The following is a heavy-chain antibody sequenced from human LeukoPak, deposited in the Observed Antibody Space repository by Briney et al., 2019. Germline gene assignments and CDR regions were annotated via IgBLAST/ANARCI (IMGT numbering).Heavy chain of an antibody. J-gene: IGHJ4*02. CDR3: ARMNYVSSGWGAPFDY. CDR1: GFTFSSFS. Sequence: GGSLRLSCAASGFTFSSFSKNWVRQAPGKGLEWVSYIRSGGTNTDYTGSVKGRFTISRDNAKNSLYLQMNSLRAEDTAVYYCARMNYVSSGWGAPFDYWGQGTLVTVSS. V-gene: IGHV3-48*04. CDR2: IRSGGTNT. D-gene: IGHD1-7*01.